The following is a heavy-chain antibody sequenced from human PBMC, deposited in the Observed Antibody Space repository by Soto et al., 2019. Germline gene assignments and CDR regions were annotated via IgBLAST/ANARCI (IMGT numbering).Heavy chain of an antibody. J-gene: IGHJ4*02. D-gene: IGHD6-19*01. Sequence: QVQLVQSGAEVKKPGASVKVSCKAPGYTFTDYGITWVRQAPGQGLEWMGWISTYNGNTIYAQKSQGRVTMTTDTATSTGYVDLRSLRSDDTAVYYCAREEGISDWHAFDYWAQGPLVTASS. CDR3: AREEGISDWHAFDY. V-gene: IGHV1-18*04. CDR1: GYTFTDYG. CDR2: ISTYNGNT.